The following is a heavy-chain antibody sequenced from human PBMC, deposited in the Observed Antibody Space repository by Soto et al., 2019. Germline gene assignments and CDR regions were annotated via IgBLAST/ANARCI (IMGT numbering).Heavy chain of an antibody. Sequence: GGSLRLSCAASGFTFSSYSMNWVRQAPGKGLEWVSSISSSSSYIYYADSVKGRFTISRDNAKNSLYLQMNSLRAEDTAVYYCARARRPNRKLDGMDVWGQGTTVTVS. V-gene: IGHV3-21*01. D-gene: IGHD6-6*01. CDR2: ISSSSSYI. CDR3: ARARRPNRKLDGMDV. J-gene: IGHJ6*02. CDR1: GFTFSSYS.